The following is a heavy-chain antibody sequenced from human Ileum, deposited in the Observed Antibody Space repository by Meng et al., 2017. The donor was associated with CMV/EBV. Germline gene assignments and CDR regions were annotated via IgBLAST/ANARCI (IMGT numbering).Heavy chain of an antibody. J-gene: IGHJ4*02. CDR1: GFTFSSYS. CDR3: ASGFHSSPRDY. Sequence: GGSLRLSCAASGFTFSSYSMNWVRQAPGKGLEWVSSISSSSYIYYADTVKGRFTITRDNAKNSLYLQMSSLKAEDTAVYYCASGFHSSPRDYWGQGTLVTVSS. D-gene: IGHD6-19*01. V-gene: IGHV3-21*01. CDR2: ISSSSYI.